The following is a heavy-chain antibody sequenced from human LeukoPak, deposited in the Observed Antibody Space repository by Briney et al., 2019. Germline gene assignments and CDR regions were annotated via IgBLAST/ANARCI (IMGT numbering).Heavy chain of an antibody. CDR3: ARGTIGSYSSVHD. CDR2: INPKSGGT. V-gene: IGHV1-2*02. J-gene: IGHJ1*01. D-gene: IGHD1-26*01. Sequence: ASVTVSCKASGYTFTVYYMHWVRQAPGQGLEWVGWINPKSGGTDYAQRLQGRVTMTTDTSIAIAYMELRRLTSDDTAVYFCARGTIGSYSSVHDWGQGTLVTVSS. CDR1: GYTFTVYY.